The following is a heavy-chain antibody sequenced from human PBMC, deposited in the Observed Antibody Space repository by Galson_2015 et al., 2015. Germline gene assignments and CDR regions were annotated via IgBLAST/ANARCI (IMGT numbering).Heavy chain of an antibody. CDR3: ARGDSAGISQGCDY. D-gene: IGHD2-15*01. V-gene: IGHV1-46*01. CDR1: GYSFSSYS. J-gene: IGHJ4*02. Sequence: SVKVSCKASGYSFSSYSIHWVRQAPGQGLEWMGLINPSGGNTRNTQKFQGRVTMTRDTSTSTVYMELSSLRSEDTAVYYCARGDSAGISQGCDYWGQGTLVTVSS. CDR2: INPSGGNT.